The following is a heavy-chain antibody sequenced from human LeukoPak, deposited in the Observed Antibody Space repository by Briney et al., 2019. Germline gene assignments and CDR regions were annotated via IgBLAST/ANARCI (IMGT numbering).Heavy chain of an antibody. CDR1: GFTFSSYD. D-gene: IGHD2-2*01. CDR3: ARASSGTSNYDY. CDR2: IGIAGDT. J-gene: IGHJ4*02. V-gene: IGHV3-13*01. Sequence: GGSLRLSCAASGFTFSSYDMHWVRQATGKGLEWVSAIGIAGDTYYPGSVKGRFTISRENAKNSVYLQMNSLRAGDTAVYYCARASSGTSNYDYWGQGTLVTVSS.